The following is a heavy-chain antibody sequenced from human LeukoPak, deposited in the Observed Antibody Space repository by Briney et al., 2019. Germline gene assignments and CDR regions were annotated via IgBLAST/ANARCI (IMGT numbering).Heavy chain of an antibody. D-gene: IGHD2-15*01. CDR1: GFTFSRHW. CDR3: ARDNGWSADF. J-gene: IGHJ4*02. CDR2: IKQDGSAK. Sequence: PGGSLRLSCAASGFTFSRHWMYWVRQAPGKGLEWVANIKQDGSAKPYVDSVKGRFTISRDNAKNSLFLQMNSPRVEDTAVYYCARDNGWSADFWGQGTLVTVSS. V-gene: IGHV3-7*03.